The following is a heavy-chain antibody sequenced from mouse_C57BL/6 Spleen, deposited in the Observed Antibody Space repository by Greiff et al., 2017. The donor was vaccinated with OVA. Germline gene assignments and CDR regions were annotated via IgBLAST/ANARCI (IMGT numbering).Heavy chain of an antibody. J-gene: IGHJ2*01. V-gene: IGHV5-4*01. Sequence: EVQVVESGGGLVKPGGCMKLSCAASGPTFPRHCMSWVRQTPEKRLEWVATISDGGSYTYYPDNVKGRFTISRDNAKNNLYLQMSHLKSEDTAMYYCAREYGNRFDYWGQGTTLTVSS. CDR3: AREYGNRFDY. CDR1: GPTFPRHC. D-gene: IGHD2-10*02. CDR2: ISDGGSYT.